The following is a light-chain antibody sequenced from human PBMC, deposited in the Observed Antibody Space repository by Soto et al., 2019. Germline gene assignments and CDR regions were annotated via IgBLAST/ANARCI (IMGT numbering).Light chain of an antibody. J-gene: IGKJ2*01. CDR2: DAS. V-gene: IGKV3-11*01. CDR1: DTINIY. Sequence: EIVLTQSPGTLSLSPGERATLSCRASDTINIYLAWYQQKPGQAPRLLIYDASNRATGIPARFSGSGSGTDFTLTISSLQSEDFAIYYCQQSRTFAQGTKVDI. CDR3: QQSRT.